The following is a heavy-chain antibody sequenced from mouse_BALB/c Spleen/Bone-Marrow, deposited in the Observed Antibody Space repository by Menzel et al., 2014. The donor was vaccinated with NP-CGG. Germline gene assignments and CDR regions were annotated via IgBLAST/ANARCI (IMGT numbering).Heavy chain of an antibody. CDR2: ISTYSGNT. J-gene: IGHJ2*01. CDR3: ARGATVVATNFDY. Sequence: QVQLQQSGPDLVRPGVSVKISCTGSGYTFTDYAMHWVQQSHAKSLEWIGVISTYSGNTNYNQKFKGKATMTVDKSSSTAYMELARLTSEDSAIYYCARGATVVATNFDYWGQGTTLTVSS. CDR1: GYTFTDYA. D-gene: IGHD1-1*01. V-gene: IGHV1-67*01.